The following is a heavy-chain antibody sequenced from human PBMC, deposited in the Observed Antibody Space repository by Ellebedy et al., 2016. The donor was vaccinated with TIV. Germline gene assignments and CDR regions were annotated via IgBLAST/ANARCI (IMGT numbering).Heavy chain of an antibody. J-gene: IGHJ4*02. D-gene: IGHD3-10*01. Sequence: PGGSLRLSCSVSGGSXPTTTYRWSWIRRPPGKGLECVSTITGSSGSTYYADSVKGRFTISRDSSKSTLYLQMSSLRAEDTAVYYCAKTRGDVSGSPGYWGQGTLVTVSS. CDR2: ITGSSGST. CDR3: AKTRGDVSGSPGY. CDR1: GGSXPTTT. V-gene: IGHV3-23*01.